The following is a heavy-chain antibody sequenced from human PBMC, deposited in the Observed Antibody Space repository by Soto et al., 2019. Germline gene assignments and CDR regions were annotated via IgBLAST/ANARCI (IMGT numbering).Heavy chain of an antibody. CDR1: GGTFSSYA. Sequence: SVKVSCKASGGTFSSYAISWVRQAPGQGLEWMGGIIPIFGTANYAQKFQGRVTITADESTSTAYMELSSLRSEDTAVYYCARDRRAVVTRYHYGMDVWGQGTTVTVSS. J-gene: IGHJ6*02. D-gene: IGHD2-21*02. CDR2: IIPIFGTA. CDR3: ARDRRAVVTRYHYGMDV. V-gene: IGHV1-69*13.